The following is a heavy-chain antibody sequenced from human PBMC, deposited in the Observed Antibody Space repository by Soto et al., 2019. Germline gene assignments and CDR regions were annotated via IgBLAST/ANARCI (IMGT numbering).Heavy chain of an antibody. V-gene: IGHV4-30-4*01. Sequence: QVQLQESGPGLVKPSQTLCLTCTVSGVSVSSDDYFWSWIRQPPGKGLEWIGYIHHPGSTHYNPSLKSRVTISVDTSKNEFSLKLSSVTAADTAVYYCAREGDAFGAPFDYWGQGTLVTVSS. CDR3: AREGDAFGAPFDY. CDR1: GVSVSSDDYF. J-gene: IGHJ4*02. D-gene: IGHD3-10*01. CDR2: IHHPGST.